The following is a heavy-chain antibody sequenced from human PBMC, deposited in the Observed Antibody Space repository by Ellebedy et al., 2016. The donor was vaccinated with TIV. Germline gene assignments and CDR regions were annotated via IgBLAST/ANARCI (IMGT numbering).Heavy chain of an antibody. CDR1: GFTFSHYT. CDR2: KSYDDSHE. J-gene: IGHJ4*02. Sequence: GESLKISCVASGFTFSHYTMHWVRQAPGKGLEWMAVKSYDDSHEYYAHSVRGRFTISRDNPKNTLYLQMNSLRPEDTALYYCARAYSSGWWSTDYWGQGTLVSVSS. D-gene: IGHD6-13*01. CDR3: ARAYSSGWWSTDY. V-gene: IGHV3-30-3*01.